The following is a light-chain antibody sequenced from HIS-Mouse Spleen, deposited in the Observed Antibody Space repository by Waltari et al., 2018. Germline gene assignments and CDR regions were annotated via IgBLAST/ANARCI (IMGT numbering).Light chain of an antibody. CDR3: QSADSSGTYHVV. CDR2: KDS. Sequence: SYELTQPPSVSVSPGQTARITCSGDALPKQYAYWYQQKPGQAPVLVIYKDSERPSGSTERFSGSSSGTTVTLTISGVQAEDEADYYCQSADSSGTYHVVFGGGTKLTVL. J-gene: IGLJ2*01. CDR1: ALPKQY. V-gene: IGLV3-25*03.